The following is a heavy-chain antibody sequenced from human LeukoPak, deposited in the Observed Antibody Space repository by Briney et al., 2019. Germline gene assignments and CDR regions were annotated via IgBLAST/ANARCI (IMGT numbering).Heavy chain of an antibody. Sequence: PGGSLRLSCAASGFTFSSYAMSWVRQAPGKGLEWVAVIWYDGSNKYYADSVKGRFTISRDNSKNTLYLQINSLRAEDTAVYYCARERRDYGATFDYWGQGTLVTVSS. CDR2: IWYDGSNK. CDR1: GFTFSSYA. CDR3: ARERRDYGATFDY. V-gene: IGHV3-33*08. J-gene: IGHJ4*02. D-gene: IGHD4-17*01.